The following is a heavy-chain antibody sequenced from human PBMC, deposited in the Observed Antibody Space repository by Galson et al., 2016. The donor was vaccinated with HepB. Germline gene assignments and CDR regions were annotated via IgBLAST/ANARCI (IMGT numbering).Heavy chain of an antibody. V-gene: IGHV4-34*01. CDR1: SGSFSGYF. D-gene: IGHD6-19*01. CDR3: ARGVHTAVPGDNWFDP. CDR2: IHHSGTT. Sequence: SETLSLTCAVNSGSFSGYFWSWIRQPPGKGLEWIGEIHHSGTTKYNPSLESRVTISLDTSKNQFSLKLSSVTAADTAVYYCARGVHTAVPGDNWFDPWGQGTLVTVSS. J-gene: IGHJ5*02.